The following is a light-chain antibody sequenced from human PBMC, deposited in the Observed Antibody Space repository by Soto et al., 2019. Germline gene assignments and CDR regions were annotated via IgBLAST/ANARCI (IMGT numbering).Light chain of an antibody. CDR1: QSVSSN. V-gene: IGKV3-15*01. CDR3: QQYNNWPQT. J-gene: IGKJ1*01. Sequence: EIVMTQSPATLSVSPGERATLSCRASQSVSSNLAWYHQKPGQAPRLLIYGASTRATGIPARFSGSGSGTEFTLTISSLQSEGFAVYYCQQYNNWPQTFGQGNKVEI. CDR2: GAS.